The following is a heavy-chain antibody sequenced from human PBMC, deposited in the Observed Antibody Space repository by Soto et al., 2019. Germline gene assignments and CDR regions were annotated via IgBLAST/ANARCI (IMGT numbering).Heavy chain of an antibody. CDR3: AREASSSWYFDY. J-gene: IGHJ4*02. D-gene: IGHD6-13*01. CDR2: IIPIRGIA. Sequence: QVQLVQSGAEVQKPGSSVKVSCKASGGTFSSYTISWVRQSPGQGLEWMGRIIPIRGIANYAQKFQGRVTITADKSTSTAYLELSSLRSEDTAVYYCAREASSSWYFDYWGQGTLVSVSS. CDR1: GGTFSSYT. V-gene: IGHV1-69*08.